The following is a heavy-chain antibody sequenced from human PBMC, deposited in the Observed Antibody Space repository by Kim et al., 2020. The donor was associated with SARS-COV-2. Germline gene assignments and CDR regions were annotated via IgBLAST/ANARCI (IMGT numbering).Heavy chain of an antibody. Sequence: GGSLRLSCAASELSFDDSAMNWVRQPPGKGLEGWAFISYDGLNKDYADSVKGRFTISRDNSKRTLYRQMNSRRVEDTAVYYCARGNYYESVSLSDYYNGMDVWGQGTTVTAS. D-gene: IGHD3-10*01. CDR2: ISYDGLNK. CDR3: ARGNYYESVSLSDYYNGMDV. CDR1: ELSFDDSA. J-gene: IGHJ6*02. V-gene: IGHV3-30-3*01.